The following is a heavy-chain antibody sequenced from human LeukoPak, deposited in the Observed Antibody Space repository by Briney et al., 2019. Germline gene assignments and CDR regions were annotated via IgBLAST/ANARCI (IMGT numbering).Heavy chain of an antibody. Sequence: PGGSLRLSCAASGFTFSSYGMHWVRQAPGKGLEWVAVISYDGSNKYYADSVKGRFTISRDNAKNTLYLQMNSLRAEDTAVYYCARDQRGDYNLPYYGMDVWGQGTTVTVSS. CDR2: ISYDGSNK. CDR3: ARDQRGDYNLPYYGMDV. CDR1: GFTFSSYG. J-gene: IGHJ6*02. V-gene: IGHV3-30*03. D-gene: IGHD4-17*01.